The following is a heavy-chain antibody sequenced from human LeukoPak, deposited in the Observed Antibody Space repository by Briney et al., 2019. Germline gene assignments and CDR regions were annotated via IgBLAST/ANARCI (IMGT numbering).Heavy chain of an antibody. CDR1: GYTFTGYY. Sequence: ASVKVSCKASGYTFTGYYMHWVRQAPGQGLEWMGWINPNSGGTNYAQKLQGRVTMTTDTSTSTAYMELRSLRSDDTAVYYCARDSPPGGYDFWSGYYNWFDPWGQGTLVTVSS. V-gene: IGHV1-2*02. J-gene: IGHJ5*02. D-gene: IGHD3-3*01. CDR3: ARDSPPGGYDFWSGYYNWFDP. CDR2: INPNSGGT.